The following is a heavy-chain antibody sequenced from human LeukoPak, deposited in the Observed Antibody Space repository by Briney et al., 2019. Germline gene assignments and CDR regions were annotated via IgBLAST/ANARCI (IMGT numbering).Heavy chain of an antibody. J-gene: IGHJ6*03. Sequence: ASVKVSCKASGYTFTSYYMHWVRQAPGQGLEWMGIINPSGGSTSYAQKFQGRVTMTRDTSTSTVYMELSSLRSDDTAVYYCARAYFRGSYPHNYYYYYYMDVWGKGTTVTVSS. CDR3: ARAYFRGSYPHNYYYYYYMDV. CDR2: INPSGGST. V-gene: IGHV1-46*01. D-gene: IGHD1-26*01. CDR1: GYTFTSYY.